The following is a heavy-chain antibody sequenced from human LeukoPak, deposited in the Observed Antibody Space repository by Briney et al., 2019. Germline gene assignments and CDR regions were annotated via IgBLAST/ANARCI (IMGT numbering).Heavy chain of an antibody. CDR1: GGSITSDAYY. J-gene: IGHJ3*02. D-gene: IGHD6-25*01. Sequence: ETLSLTCTVSGGSITSDAYYWGWIRQPPGKGLEWVSRINSDGSTTSYADSVKGRFTISRDNAKNTLYLQMNSLRAEDTAVYYCARRSAAKGAFDIWGQGTMVTVSS. V-gene: IGHV3-74*01. CDR2: INSDGSTT. CDR3: ARRSAAKGAFDI.